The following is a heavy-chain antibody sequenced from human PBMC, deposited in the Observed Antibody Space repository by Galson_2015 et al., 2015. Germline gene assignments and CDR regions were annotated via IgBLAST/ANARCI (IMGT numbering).Heavy chain of an antibody. CDR1: GGTFSSYA. CDR2: IIPIFGTA. J-gene: IGHJ4*02. D-gene: IGHD5-12*01. Sequence: SVKVSCKASGGTFSSYAISWVRQAPGQGLEWMGGIIPIFGTANYAQKLQGRVTITADKSTSTAYMELSSLRSEDTAVYYCATQVDIVATFFDYWGQGTLVTVSS. V-gene: IGHV1-69*06. CDR3: ATQVDIVATFFDY.